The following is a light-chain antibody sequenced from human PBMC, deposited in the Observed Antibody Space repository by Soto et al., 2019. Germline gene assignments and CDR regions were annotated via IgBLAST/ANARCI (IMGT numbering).Light chain of an antibody. CDR1: TSDVGGYNF. CDR3: SSYTSSGTRV. CDR2: EVS. V-gene: IGLV2-14*01. Sequence: QSALTQPASVSGSPGQSITISCTGTTSDVGGYNFVSWYQLHPGKAPKLMIFEVSNRPSGVSNRFSGSKSGNTASLTISGVQDEDEDDYYCSSYTSSGTRVFGTGTKLTVL. J-gene: IGLJ1*01.